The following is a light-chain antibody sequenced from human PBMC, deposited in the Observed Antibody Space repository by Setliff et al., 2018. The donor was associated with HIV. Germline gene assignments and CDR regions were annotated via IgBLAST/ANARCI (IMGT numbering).Light chain of an antibody. Sequence: SYELAQPPSVSVAPGRTASIACGGNNIGSKSVHWYQQKTGQAPVLVMYDDDRPSRIPEQFSGSHSGDTATLTISRVEAGDEADYYCQMWNSSSDDPGVFGTGTKVTVL. CDR2: DD. CDR3: QMWNSSSDDPGV. CDR1: NIGSKS. V-gene: IGLV3-21*04. J-gene: IGLJ1*01.